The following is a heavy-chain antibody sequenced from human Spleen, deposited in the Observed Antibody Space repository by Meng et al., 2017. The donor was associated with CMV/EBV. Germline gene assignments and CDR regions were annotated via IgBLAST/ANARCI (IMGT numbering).Heavy chain of an antibody. D-gene: IGHD6-19*01. CDR3: ARGEVYSSGWSY. J-gene: IGHJ4*02. CDR2: INHSGST. Sequence: CAVYGGSLSGYYWGWIRQPPGKGLEWIGEINHSGSTNYNPSLKSRVTISVDTSKNQFSLKLSSVTAADTAVYYCARGEVYSSGWSYWGQGTLVTVSS. CDR1: GGSLSGYY. V-gene: IGHV4-34*01.